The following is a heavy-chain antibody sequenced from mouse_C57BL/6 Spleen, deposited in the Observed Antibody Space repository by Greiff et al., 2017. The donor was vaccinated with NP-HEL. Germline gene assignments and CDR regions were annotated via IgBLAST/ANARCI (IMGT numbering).Heavy chain of an antibody. CDR1: GFTFSSYG. CDR3: ARLVVATRYFDV. D-gene: IGHD1-1*01. J-gene: IGHJ1*03. Sequence: EVQGVESGGDLVKPGGSLKLSCVASGFTFSSYGMSWVRQTPDKRLEWVATISSGGSYTYYPDSVKGRFTISRDNAKNTLYLQMSSLKSEDTAMYYCARLVVATRYFDVWGTGTTVTVSS. CDR2: ISSGGSYT. V-gene: IGHV5-6*01.